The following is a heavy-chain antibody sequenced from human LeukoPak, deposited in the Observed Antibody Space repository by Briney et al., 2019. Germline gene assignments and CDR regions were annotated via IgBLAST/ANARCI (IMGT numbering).Heavy chain of an antibody. D-gene: IGHD4-11*01. Sequence: GGSVKVSCKASGYTFTNYYIHWVRQAPGQGLEWMGWINPNSGGTNYAQKFQGRVTMTRDTTISTAYMELSRLTSDDTAVYYCAKDAIVRDYSNSDYWRQGTLVSVSS. V-gene: IGHV1-2*02. CDR3: AKDAIVRDYSNSDY. CDR1: GYTFTNYY. J-gene: IGHJ4*02. CDR2: INPNSGGT.